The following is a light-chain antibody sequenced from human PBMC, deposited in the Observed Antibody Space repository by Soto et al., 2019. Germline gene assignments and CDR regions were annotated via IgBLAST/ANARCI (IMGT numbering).Light chain of an antibody. CDR2: STV. CDR3: LPHYGGGQPRV. CDR1: TGAVTSGYY. V-gene: IGLV7-43*01. Sequence: QAVVTQEPSLTVSPGGTVTLTCASSTGAVTSGYYPSWFQQKPGQPPRALIYSTVNKHSWTPARFSGSLLGGKAALTLSGVQPEDEADYYCLPHYGGGQPRVFGGGTKLTVL. J-gene: IGLJ3*02.